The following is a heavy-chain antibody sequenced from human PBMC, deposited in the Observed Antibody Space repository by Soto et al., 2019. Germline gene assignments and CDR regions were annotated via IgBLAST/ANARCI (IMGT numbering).Heavy chain of an antibody. J-gene: IGHJ4*01. Sequence: PWATLSLNCTCFGASVSSSDSYWACLLLPPGKGLDSIRSLFYNGRTDYNPSLKGRVSMSVDTSKNQFSLELTSVTAADTAVYHCARQPRGANRNKGAYVPLSPYYFDYWGQGARVNGSA. D-gene: IGHD2-2*01. CDR1: GASVSSSDSY. CDR3: ARQPRGANRNKGAYVPLSPYYFDY. V-gene: IGHV4-39*01. CDR2: LFYNGRT.